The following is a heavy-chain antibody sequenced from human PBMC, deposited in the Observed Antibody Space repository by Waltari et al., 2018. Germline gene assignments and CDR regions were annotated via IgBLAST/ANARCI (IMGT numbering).Heavy chain of an antibody. CDR1: GFTVSSDF. CDR2: IQSDGTT. D-gene: IGHD4-17*01. J-gene: IGHJ4*02. CDR3: ARHDYGGY. V-gene: IGHV3-66*04. Sequence: EVHLVESGGRLVQPGGSLGRPCAASGFTVSSDFMSWVRQAPGKGLEWVSVIQSDGTTYYADSVKGRFTVSRDTSKNTVYLQMNSLRDEDTAVYYCARHDYGGYWGQGTLVTVSS.